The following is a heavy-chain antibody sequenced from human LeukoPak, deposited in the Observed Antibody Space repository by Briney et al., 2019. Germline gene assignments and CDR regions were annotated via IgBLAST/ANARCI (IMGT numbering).Heavy chain of an antibody. J-gene: IGHJ4*02. CDR1: GFTFSSYA. V-gene: IGHV3-23*01. CDR3: AKGPSRRGELLGF. CDR2: TSGSGGST. Sequence: GGSLRLSCAASGFTFSSYAMSWVRQAPGKGLEWVSATSGSGGSTYYADSVKGRFTISRDNSKNTLYLQMNSLRAEDTAVYYCAKGPSRRGELLGFWGQGTLVTVSS. D-gene: IGHD1-26*01.